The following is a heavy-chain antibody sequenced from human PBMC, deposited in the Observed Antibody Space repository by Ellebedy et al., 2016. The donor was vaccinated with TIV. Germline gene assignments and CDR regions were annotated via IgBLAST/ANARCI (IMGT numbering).Heavy chain of an antibody. J-gene: IGHJ4*02. CDR3: AKDIRRGMGFDY. CDR1: GFTFDDYA. CDR2: ISWNSGSI. V-gene: IGHV3-9*01. D-gene: IGHD6-13*01. Sequence: LSLTCAASGFTFDDYAMHWVRQDPGKGLEWVSSISWNSGSIGYADSVKGRFTISRDNAKNSLYLQMNSLRAEDTAFYYCAKDIRRGMGFDYWGQGTLVTVSP.